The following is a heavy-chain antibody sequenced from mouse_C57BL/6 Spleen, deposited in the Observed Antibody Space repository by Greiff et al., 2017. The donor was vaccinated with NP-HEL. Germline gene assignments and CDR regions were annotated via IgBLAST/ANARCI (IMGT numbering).Heavy chain of an antibody. Sequence: VQLQQPGAELVKPGASVKMSCKASGYTFTSYWITWVKQRPGQGLEWIGDIYPGSGSTNYNEKFKSKATLTVDTSSSTAYMQLSSLTSEDSAVYYCARDTTVEWYFDVWGTGTTVTVSS. D-gene: IGHD1-1*01. CDR2: IYPGSGST. CDR1: GYTFTSYW. V-gene: IGHV1-55*01. CDR3: ARDTTVEWYFDV. J-gene: IGHJ1*03.